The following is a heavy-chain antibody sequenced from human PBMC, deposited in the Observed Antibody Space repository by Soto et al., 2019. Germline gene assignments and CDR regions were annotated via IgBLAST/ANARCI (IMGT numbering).Heavy chain of an antibody. J-gene: IGHJ6*02. CDR2: ILPTFGSP. CDR1: GGNFRRYA. V-gene: IGHV1-69*13. Sequence: SVKVSCKASGGNFRRYAISWVRQAPGQGLEWMGGILPTFGSPSHAQKFRDRVTITADESTSTAYLELTSLTSEDTAIYYCVFGDCTSSSCSYYFYGLDVWGQGTTVTVSS. CDR3: VFGDCTSSSCSYYFYGLDV. D-gene: IGHD2-2*01.